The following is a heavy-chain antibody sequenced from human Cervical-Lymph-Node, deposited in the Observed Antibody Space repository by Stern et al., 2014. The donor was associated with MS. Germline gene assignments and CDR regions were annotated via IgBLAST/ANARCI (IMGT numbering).Heavy chain of an antibody. CDR1: GGSITNRDY. J-gene: IGHJ2*01. CDR3: ARGVTAVTNYVPNWCFDL. Sequence: QLQLQESGPGLVKPSETLSLTCTVSGGSITNRDYWGWIRQSPGKGLEWIGSVYYSGITYYRPSLKSRATISRDTPRNQFSLSLTSVTATDTAVYFCARGVTAVTNYVPNWCFDLWGRGTLVTVSS. V-gene: IGHV4-39*02. CDR2: VYYSGIT. D-gene: IGHD4-11*01.